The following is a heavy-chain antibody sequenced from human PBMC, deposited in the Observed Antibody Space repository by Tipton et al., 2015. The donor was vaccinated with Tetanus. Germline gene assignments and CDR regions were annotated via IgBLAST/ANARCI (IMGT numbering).Heavy chain of an antibody. Sequence: SLRLSCEVSGFSFSNYRMNWVRQAPGKGLEWVSSISSTSTYIDYGDAVKGRFTISRDNTQNSVYLQMDSPRVEDTAVYYCASGSSLDYWGQGALVIVSS. J-gene: IGHJ4*02. CDR2: ISSTSTYI. V-gene: IGHV3-21*06. D-gene: IGHD6-19*01. CDR1: GFSFSNYR. CDR3: ASGSSLDY.